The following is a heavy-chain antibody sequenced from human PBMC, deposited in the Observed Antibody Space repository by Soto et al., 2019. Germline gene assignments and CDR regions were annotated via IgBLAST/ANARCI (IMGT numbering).Heavy chain of an antibody. J-gene: IGHJ5*02. CDR1: GGSISSGGYY. D-gene: IGHD3-3*01. CDR2: IYYSGST. Sequence: QVQLQESGPGLVKPSQTLSLTCTVSGGSISSGGYYWSWIHQHPGKGLEWIGYIYYSGSTYYNPSLKSRVTISVDTSKNQFSLKLSSVTAADTAVYYCARGVRLLEWLTIPYGGFDPWGQGTLVTVSS. CDR3: ARGVRLLEWLTIPYGGFDP. V-gene: IGHV4-31*03.